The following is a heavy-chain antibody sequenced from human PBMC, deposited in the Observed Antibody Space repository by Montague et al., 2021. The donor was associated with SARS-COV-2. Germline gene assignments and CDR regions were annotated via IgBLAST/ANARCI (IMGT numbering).Heavy chain of an antibody. Sequence: TLSLTCTVSGGSIRSAGFYWSWIRQPAGKGLEWVGRIYTTGRTNYNPSLKSRVTISVDTSKNQFSLTVTSVTAADTAVYYCAREVLTVSGSLRFHFDFWGPGTLVTVSA. V-gene: IGHV4-61*02. CDR2: IYTTGRT. CDR3: AREVLTVSGSLRFHFDF. CDR1: GGSIRSAGFY. J-gene: IGHJ4*02. D-gene: IGHD3-10*01.